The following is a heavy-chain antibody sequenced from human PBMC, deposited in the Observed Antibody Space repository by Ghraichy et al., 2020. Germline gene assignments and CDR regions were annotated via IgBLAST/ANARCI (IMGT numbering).Heavy chain of an antibody. CDR1: GDSISSGSFF. J-gene: IGHJ4*02. Sequence: SETLSLTCTVSGDSISSGSFFWGWIRQPPGKGLDWIGSVFYSGSTYYNPSLKGRGTISVDTSKNQFSLKLSSVTAAETAVYWCARQPAATMREFAFDYWGQGNLV. CDR3: ARQPAATMREFAFDY. CDR2: VFYSGST. D-gene: IGHD6-25*01. V-gene: IGHV4-39*01.